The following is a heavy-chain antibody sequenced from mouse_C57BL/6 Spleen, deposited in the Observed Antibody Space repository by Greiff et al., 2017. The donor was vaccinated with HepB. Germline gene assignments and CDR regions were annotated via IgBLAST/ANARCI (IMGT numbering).Heavy chain of an antibody. CDR3: ARDGDDGYLSWFAY. Sequence: QVHVKQSGPELVKPGASVKISCKASGYAFSSSWMNWVKQRPGKGLEWIGRIYPGDGDTNYNGKFKGKATLTADKSSSTAYMQLSSLTSEDSAVYFCARDGDDGYLSWFAYWGQGTLVTVSA. CDR2: IYPGDGDT. CDR1: GYAFSSSW. J-gene: IGHJ3*01. V-gene: IGHV1-82*01. D-gene: IGHD2-3*01.